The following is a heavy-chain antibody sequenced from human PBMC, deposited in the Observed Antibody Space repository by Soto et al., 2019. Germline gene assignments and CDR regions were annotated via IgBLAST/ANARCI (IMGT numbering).Heavy chain of an antibody. V-gene: IGHV3-7*01. CDR3: AGGNALDV. CDR1: TFPFSTYW. J-gene: IGHJ6*02. Sequence: LRLSCAASTFPFSTYWMTWVRQAPGKGLEWVANIHRDEIEKYYMDSVKGRFTISRDNAKNSLYLQMTSLRAEDTAVYYCAGGNALDVWGQGTTVTVSS. CDR2: IHRDEIEK.